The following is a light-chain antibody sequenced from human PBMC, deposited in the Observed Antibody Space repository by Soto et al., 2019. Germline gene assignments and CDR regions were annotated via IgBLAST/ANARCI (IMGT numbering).Light chain of an antibody. CDR2: DNT. V-gene: IGLV1-40*01. J-gene: IGLJ1*01. CDR3: SSYTNINTRACV. Sequence: QSVLTQPPSVSGAPGERVTISCTGSSSDIGAGYRVRWYQQVPGTAPKLLIYDNTNRPSGVPARFSGSKSGTSASLAISGLQAEDEADYYCSSYTNINTRACVFGTGTKLTVL. CDR1: SSDIGAGYR.